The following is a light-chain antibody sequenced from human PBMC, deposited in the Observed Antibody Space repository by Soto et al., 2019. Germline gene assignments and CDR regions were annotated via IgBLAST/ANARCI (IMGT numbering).Light chain of an antibody. CDR2: AAS. CDR1: QTVSSNL. CDR3: QQYGSSPLT. Sequence: EIVLTQSPGTLSLSLGERATLSCRASQTVSSNLLAWFQQKPGHAPRLLIYAASNRATGIPDRFSASGSGTDFTLTISRLEPEDFAVYYCQQYGSSPLTFGGGAKVEI. J-gene: IGKJ4*01. V-gene: IGKV3-20*01.